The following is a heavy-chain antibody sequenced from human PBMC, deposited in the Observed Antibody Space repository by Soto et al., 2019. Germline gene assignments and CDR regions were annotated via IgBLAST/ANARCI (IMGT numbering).Heavy chain of an antibody. Sequence: SETLCLTCVVYGGSFSGYYWSWIRQPPGKGLEWIGYIYYSGSTNYNPSLKSRVTISVDTSKNQFSLKLSSVTAADTAVYYCARTIRYFDWLPTWDYGMDVWGQGTTVTVSS. CDR1: GGSFSGYY. D-gene: IGHD3-9*01. J-gene: IGHJ6*02. V-gene: IGHV4-59*08. CDR2: IYYSGST. CDR3: ARTIRYFDWLPTWDYGMDV.